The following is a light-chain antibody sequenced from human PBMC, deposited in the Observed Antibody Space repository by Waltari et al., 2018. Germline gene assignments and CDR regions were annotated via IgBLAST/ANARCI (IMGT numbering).Light chain of an antibody. CDR2: KSS. CDR3: QQYRTVHWT. Sequence: DIQMTQSPSTLSASVVDRVTITCRARENINNWLAWYQQKPGKAPSLLIYKSSSLQTGVPGRFSGSGSGTEFTLTINSLQLDDSATYHCQQYRTVHWTFGQGTKVEIK. V-gene: IGKV1-5*03. CDR1: ENINNW. J-gene: IGKJ1*01.